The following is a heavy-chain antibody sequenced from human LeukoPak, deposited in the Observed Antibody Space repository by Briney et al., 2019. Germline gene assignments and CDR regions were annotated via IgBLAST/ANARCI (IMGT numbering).Heavy chain of an antibody. CDR2: IIPIFGTA. D-gene: IGHD3-10*01. J-gene: IGHJ4*02. Sequence: SVKVSCKASGGTFSSYAISWVRQAPGQGLEWMGGIIPIFGTANYAQKFQGRVTITTDESTSTAYMELSSLRSEDTAVYYCASWTRGSGSYVAVEGWGQGTLVTVSS. CDR3: ASWTRGSGSYVAVEG. CDR1: GGTFSSYA. V-gene: IGHV1-69*05.